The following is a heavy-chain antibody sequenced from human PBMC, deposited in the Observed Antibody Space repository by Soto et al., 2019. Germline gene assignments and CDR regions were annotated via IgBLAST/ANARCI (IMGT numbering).Heavy chain of an antibody. CDR3: ARVRGFGEAWFDP. CDR1: GFTFSSYW. CDR2: IKQDGSEK. D-gene: IGHD3-10*01. J-gene: IGHJ5*02. V-gene: IGHV3-7*03. Sequence: GGSLRLSCAASGFTFSSYWMSWVRQAPGKGLEWVANIKQDGSEKYYVDSVKGRFTISRDNAKNSLYLQMNSLRAEDTAVYYCARVRGFGEAWFDPWGQGTLVTVSS.